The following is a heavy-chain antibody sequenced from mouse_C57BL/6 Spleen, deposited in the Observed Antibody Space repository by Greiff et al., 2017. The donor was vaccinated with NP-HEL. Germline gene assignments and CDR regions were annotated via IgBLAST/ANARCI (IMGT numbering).Heavy chain of an antibody. CDR2: IDPSDSYT. D-gene: IGHD2-4*01. CDR3: ARSLIYYDYVDY. CDR1: GYTFTSYW. Sequence: QVQLQQPGAELVMPGASVKLSCKASGYTFTSYWMHWVKQRPGQGLEWIGEIDPSDSYTNYNQKFKGKSTLTVDKSSSTAYMQLSSLTSEDSAVYYCARSLIYYDYVDYWGQGTTLTVSS. V-gene: IGHV1-69*01. J-gene: IGHJ2*01.